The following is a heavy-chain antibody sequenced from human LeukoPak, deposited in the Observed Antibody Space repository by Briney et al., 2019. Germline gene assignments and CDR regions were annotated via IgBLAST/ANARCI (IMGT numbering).Heavy chain of an antibody. CDR3: ARQTGSGLFILP. CDR2: SYYNGNT. CDR1: GGSITNYY. V-gene: IGHV4-59*08. Sequence: SETLSLTCAVSGGSITNYYWSWIRQPPGKGLEWIGVSYYNGNTNYNPSLKSRVTISVDMSKNQFSLRLTSVTAADTAVYYCARQTGSGLFILPGGQGTLVTVSS. J-gene: IGHJ4*02. D-gene: IGHD3/OR15-3a*01.